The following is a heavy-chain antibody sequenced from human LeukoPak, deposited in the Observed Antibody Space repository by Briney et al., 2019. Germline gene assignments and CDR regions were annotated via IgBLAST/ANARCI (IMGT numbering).Heavy chain of an antibody. D-gene: IGHD3-22*01. J-gene: IGHJ6*03. CDR1: GYSISSGYY. CDR3: ARRQYYYDSSGYYRTYYYYYYMDV. CDR2: IYHSGRT. V-gene: IGHV4-38-2*02. Sequence: SETLSLTCTVSGYSISSGYYWGWIRQPPGKGLEWIGSIYHSGRTFYNPSLKSRVTISVDTSKNQFSLKLTSVTAADTAVYYCARRQYYYDSSGYYRTYYYYYYMDVWGKGTTVTVSS.